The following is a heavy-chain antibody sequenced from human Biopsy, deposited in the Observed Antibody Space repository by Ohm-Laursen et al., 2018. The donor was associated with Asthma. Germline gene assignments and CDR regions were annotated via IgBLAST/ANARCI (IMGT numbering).Heavy chain of an antibody. J-gene: IGHJ4*02. Sequence: SVKVSCKSLGGTFNTYVIGWVRQAPGQGLEWMGGINSVFGTTTYPQKFRDRVTVTADDSTSTVYMELSSLRSEDTAVYYCARKAGSCISRTCYSLDFWGQGTLVTVSS. CDR1: GGTFNTYV. V-gene: IGHV1-69*13. D-gene: IGHD2-2*01. CDR2: INSVFGTT. CDR3: ARKAGSCISRTCYSLDF.